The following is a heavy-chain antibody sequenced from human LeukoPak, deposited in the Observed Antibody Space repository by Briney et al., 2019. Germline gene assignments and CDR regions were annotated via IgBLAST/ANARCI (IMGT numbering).Heavy chain of an antibody. CDR2: ISWDGGST. CDR3: AGGAEYFRH. J-gene: IGHJ1*01. Sequence: GGSLRLSCAASGFTFDDYTMHWVRQAPGKGLEWVSLISWDGGSTYYADSVKGRFTISRDNSKNTLYLQMNSLRAEDTAVYYCAGGAEYFRHWGQGTLVTVSS. D-gene: IGHD3-16*01. CDR1: GFTFDDYT. V-gene: IGHV3-43*01.